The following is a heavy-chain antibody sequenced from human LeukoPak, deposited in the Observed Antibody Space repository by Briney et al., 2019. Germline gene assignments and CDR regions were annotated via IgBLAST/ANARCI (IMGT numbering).Heavy chain of an antibody. D-gene: IGHD3-22*01. Sequence: GGSLRLSCAASGFTFSSYAMSWVRQAPGKGLEWVANIKQDGSEKYYVDSVKGRFTISRDNAKNSLYLQMNSLRAEDTAVYYCASWSTMIVVVPPIFNYWGQGTLVTVSS. CDR2: IKQDGSEK. V-gene: IGHV3-7*01. CDR1: GFTFSSYA. J-gene: IGHJ4*02. CDR3: ASWSTMIVVVPPIFNY.